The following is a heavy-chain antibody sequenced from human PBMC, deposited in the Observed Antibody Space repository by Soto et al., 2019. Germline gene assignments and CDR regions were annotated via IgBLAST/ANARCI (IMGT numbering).Heavy chain of an antibody. V-gene: IGHV3-23*01. Sequence: EVQLLESGGGLVQPGGSLRLSCAASGFTFSSYAMSWVRQAPGKGLEWVSAISGSGGSTYYADSVKGRFTISRDNSKNTLYLQMNSLRAEDTAVYYCAKDQTDIVVVVAAGYYYGMDVWGQGTTVTVSS. CDR1: GFTFSSYA. J-gene: IGHJ6*02. D-gene: IGHD2-15*01. CDR3: AKDQTDIVVVVAAGYYYGMDV. CDR2: ISGSGGST.